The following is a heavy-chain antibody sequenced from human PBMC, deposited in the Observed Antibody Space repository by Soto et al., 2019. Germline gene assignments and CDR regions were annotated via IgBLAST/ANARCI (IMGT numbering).Heavy chain of an antibody. V-gene: IGHV1-46*02. CDR2: MKASDGDT. D-gene: IGHD2-21*02. CDR3: ARGLAPDVVTARDS. Sequence: QVHLVQSGAEVKKPGASVKLSCKASDYNFNKYYVDWVRQAPGEALERVGIMKASDGDTTYAQKFLGRVTMTRDTSTSTAYMELSSLRAEDTAVYFCARGLAPDVVTARDSGGQGTLVTVSS. J-gene: IGHJ4*02. CDR1: DYNFNKYY.